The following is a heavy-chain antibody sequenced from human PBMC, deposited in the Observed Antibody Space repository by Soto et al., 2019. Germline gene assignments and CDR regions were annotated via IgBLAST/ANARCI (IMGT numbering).Heavy chain of an antibody. CDR2: IIPVFGLV. Sequence: QVHLLLQSGAEVQKPVSSVKVSCKASGGTPSNSAISWVRQAPGQGLEWMGGIIPVFGLVKYAQNSQGRVSITADESTNSAYMELSSLRPEDTAVYYCAGGRIVVVGSRAYYGMDVWGQGTTVTVSS. V-gene: IGHV1-69*01. CDR1: GGTPSNSA. J-gene: IGHJ6*02. CDR3: AGGRIVVVGSRAYYGMDV. D-gene: IGHD3-22*01.